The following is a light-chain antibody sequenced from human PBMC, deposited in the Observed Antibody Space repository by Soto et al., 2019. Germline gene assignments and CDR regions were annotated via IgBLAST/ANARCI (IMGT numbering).Light chain of an antibody. CDR1: RSVSNY. Sequence: DIQMTQSPSSLSASVGDRVTITCRASRSVSNYLNWYQQKPGKAPKLLIYAASSLQSGVPSRFSGSGSGTDFTLTTRSLQPEDFATYYCQQSHSIPLTFGQGTKVDIK. CDR3: QQSHSIPLT. V-gene: IGKV1-39*01. J-gene: IGKJ1*01. CDR2: AAS.